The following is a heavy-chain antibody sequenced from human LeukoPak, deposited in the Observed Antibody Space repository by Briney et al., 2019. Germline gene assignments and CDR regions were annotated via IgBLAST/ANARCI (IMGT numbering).Heavy chain of an antibody. CDR3: AREHDLWHEEGNWFDT. CDR1: GFNFRGYG. D-gene: IGHD3-3*01. V-gene: IGHV3-30*02. J-gene: IGHJ5*02. CDR2: IHYDGRNQ. Sequence: GGSLRLSCAASGFNFRGYGMHWVRQAPGKGLEWVTFIHYDGRNQYYADSVKGRFTVSRDNSKNTLYLQLNTLRAEDTAVYYCAREHDLWHEEGNWFDTWGQGTLVTVSS.